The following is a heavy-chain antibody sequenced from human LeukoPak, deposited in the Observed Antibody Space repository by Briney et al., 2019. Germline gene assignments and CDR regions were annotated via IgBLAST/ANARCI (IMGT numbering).Heavy chain of an antibody. Sequence: GGSLRLSCAASKVTFSDYAMNWVRQAPGKGLEWVSGISGSGGNTYYADSVKGRFTISRDNSKNTLYLQMNSLRAEDTAPYYCAKGTGINHYHWIDPWGQGTQVTVSS. J-gene: IGHJ5*02. CDR3: AKGTGINHYHWIDP. V-gene: IGHV3-23*01. D-gene: IGHD3/OR15-3a*01. CDR2: ISGSGGNT. CDR1: KVTFSDYA.